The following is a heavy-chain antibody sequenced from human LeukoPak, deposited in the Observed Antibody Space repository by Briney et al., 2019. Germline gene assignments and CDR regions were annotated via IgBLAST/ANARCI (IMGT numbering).Heavy chain of an antibody. D-gene: IGHD4-23*01. V-gene: IGHV3-30*18. CDR3: AKDQTPPLH. Sequence: GGSVRLSCAASGFTFSSYGMHWVRQAPGKGLEWVAVISYDGSNKYYADSVKGRFTISRDNSKNTLYLQMNSLRAEDTAVYYCAKDQTPPLHWGQGTLVTVSS. J-gene: IGHJ1*01. CDR2: ISYDGSNK. CDR1: GFTFSSYG.